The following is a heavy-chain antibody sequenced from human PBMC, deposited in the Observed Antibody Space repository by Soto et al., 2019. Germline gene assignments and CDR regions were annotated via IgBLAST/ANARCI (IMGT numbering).Heavy chain of an antibody. Sequence: PGGSLRLSCAASGFTFDDYAMHWVRQAPGKGLEWVSGISWNSGSIGYADSVKGRFTISRDNAKNSLYLQMNSLRAEDTALYYCAKEGSSSSWFDPWGQGTLVTVSS. D-gene: IGHD6-6*01. J-gene: IGHJ5*02. CDR2: ISWNSGSI. V-gene: IGHV3-9*01. CDR1: GFTFDDYA. CDR3: AKEGSSSSWFDP.